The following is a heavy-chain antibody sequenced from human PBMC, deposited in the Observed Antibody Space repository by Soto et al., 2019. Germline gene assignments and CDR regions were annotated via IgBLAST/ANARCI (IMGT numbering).Heavy chain of an antibody. CDR3: AKGESQLLFPVDY. CDR2: ISYDGSNK. CDR1: GFTFSSYG. D-gene: IGHD2-2*01. Sequence: QVQLVESGGGVVQPGRSLRLSCAASGFTFSSYGMHWVRQAPGKGLEWVAVISYDGSNKYYADSVKGRFTISRDNSKNTLYLQMNSLRAEDTAVYYCAKGESQLLFPVDYWGQGTLVTVSS. J-gene: IGHJ4*02. V-gene: IGHV3-30*18.